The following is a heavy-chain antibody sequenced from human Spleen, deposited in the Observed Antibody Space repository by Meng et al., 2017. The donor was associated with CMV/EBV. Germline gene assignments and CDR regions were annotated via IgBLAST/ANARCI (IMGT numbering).Heavy chain of an antibody. CDR2: IYYSGST. J-gene: IGHJ6*02. D-gene: IGHD6-6*01. Sequence: GSLRLSCTVSGGSISSYYWSWIRQPPGKGLEWIGYIYYSGSTNYNPSLKSRVTISVDTSKNQFSLKLSSVTAADTAVYYCARLSSSHFGYFGMDVWGQGTTVTVSS. CDR1: GGSISSYY. CDR3: ARLSSSHFGYFGMDV. V-gene: IGHV4-59*01.